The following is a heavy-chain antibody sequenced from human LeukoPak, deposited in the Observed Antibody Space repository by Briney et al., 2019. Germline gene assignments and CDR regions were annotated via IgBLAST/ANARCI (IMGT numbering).Heavy chain of an antibody. Sequence: GGSLRLSCAASGFTFSSYAMHWVRQAPGKGLEWVAVISYDGSNKYYADSVKGRFTISRDNSKNTLYLQINSLRAEDTAVYYCARGPIRFLEWSSFDYWGQGTLVTVSS. CDR3: ARGPIRFLEWSSFDY. D-gene: IGHD3-3*01. J-gene: IGHJ4*02. V-gene: IGHV3-30*01. CDR1: GFTFSSYA. CDR2: ISYDGSNK.